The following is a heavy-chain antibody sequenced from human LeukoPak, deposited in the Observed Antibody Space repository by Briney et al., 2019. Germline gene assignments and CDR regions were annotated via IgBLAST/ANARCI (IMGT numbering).Heavy chain of an antibody. J-gene: IGHJ5*02. CDR1: GGSISSSNW. V-gene: IGHV4-4*02. CDR3: ARSQSYYYDSSGYYGWFDP. CDR2: IYHSGST. D-gene: IGHD3-22*01. Sequence: SETLSLTCAVSGGSISSSNWWSWVRQPPGKGLEWIGEIYHSGSTNYNPSLKSRVTISVDKSKNQFSLKLSSVTAADTAVYYCARSQSYYYDSSGYYGWFDPWGQGTLVTVSS.